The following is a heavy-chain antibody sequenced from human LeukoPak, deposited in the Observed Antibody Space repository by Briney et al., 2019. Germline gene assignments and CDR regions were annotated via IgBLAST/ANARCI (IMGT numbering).Heavy chain of an antibody. V-gene: IGHV1-18*01. Sequence: GASVKVSCRASGYTFTSYGISWVRQAPGQGLEWMGWISAYNGNTNYAQKLQGRVTMTTDTSTSTAYMELRSLRSDDTAVYYCARDPYYYGSGSYTPLINFDYWGQGTLVTVSS. D-gene: IGHD3-10*01. CDR1: GYTFTSYG. CDR2: ISAYNGNT. CDR3: ARDPYYYGSGSYTPLINFDY. J-gene: IGHJ4*02.